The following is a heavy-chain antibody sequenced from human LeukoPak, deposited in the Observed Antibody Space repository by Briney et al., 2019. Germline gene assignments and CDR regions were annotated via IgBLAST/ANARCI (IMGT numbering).Heavy chain of an antibody. J-gene: IGHJ4*02. CDR1: GFTFSSYE. V-gene: IGHV3-48*03. Sequence: GGSLRLSCAASGFTFSSYEMNWVRQAPGKGLEWVSYISSSGSTIYYADSVKGRFTISRDNAKNSLYLQMNSLRAEDTAVYYCAREAESSGYYYVGDYFDYWGQGTLVTVSS. CDR2: ISSSGSTI. CDR3: AREAESSGYYYVGDYFDY. D-gene: IGHD3-22*01.